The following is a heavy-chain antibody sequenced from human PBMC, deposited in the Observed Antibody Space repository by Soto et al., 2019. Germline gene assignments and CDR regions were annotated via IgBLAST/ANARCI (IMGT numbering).Heavy chain of an antibody. CDR2: IHGDGGKI. J-gene: IGHJ4*02. D-gene: IGHD5-18*01. CDR1: GFMFSAYW. V-gene: IGHV3-7*01. Sequence: EVQLVEAGGCLVQPGGSLRLSCAASGFMFSAYWMSWVRQAPGKGLEWVANIHGDGGKIYYVDSVKGRFTISRDNAKRSLYRQMNGLRAEDTTVYYGARDFDGGYTYGPGDYGGKGALVAVSS. CDR3: ARDFDGGYTYGPGDY.